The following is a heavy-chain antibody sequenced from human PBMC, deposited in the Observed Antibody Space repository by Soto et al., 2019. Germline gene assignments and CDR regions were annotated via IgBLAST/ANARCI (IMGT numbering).Heavy chain of an antibody. D-gene: IGHD2-8*02. CDR2: INGGNGGT. Sequence: EVQLLESGGGLVQPGGSLRLSCAASGFTFVNYAMTWVRQAPGKGLEWVSTINGGNGGTYYADSVKGRFTTSRDNYHNTLSLHLRSLRPEDTAIYYCAKADVMLVAIITTLIESWGQGTLVTVSS. CDR1: GFTFVNYA. J-gene: IGHJ4*02. CDR3: AKADVMLVAIITTLIES. V-gene: IGHV3-23*01.